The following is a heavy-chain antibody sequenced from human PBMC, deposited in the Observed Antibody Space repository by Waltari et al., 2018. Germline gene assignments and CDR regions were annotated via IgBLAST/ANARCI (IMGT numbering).Heavy chain of an antibody. D-gene: IGHD6-19*01. V-gene: IGHV4-34*02. CDR1: VGSFRGYY. CDR2: INHSGST. Sequence: QVQLQQWDAGLLKPSETLSLTCAVYVGSFRGYYWSWIRQSPGKGLEWFGEINHSGSTSYNPSLKSRVTISIDTSKNQFSLNLTSVTAADTAVFYCARVVGGWYGGGRYMDVWGKGTTVTVSS. CDR3: ARVVGGWYGGGRYMDV. J-gene: IGHJ6*03.